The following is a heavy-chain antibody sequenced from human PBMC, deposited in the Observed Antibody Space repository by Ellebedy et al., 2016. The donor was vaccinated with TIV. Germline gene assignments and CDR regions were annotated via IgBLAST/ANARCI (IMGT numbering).Heavy chain of an antibody. D-gene: IGHD1-26*01. Sequence: GESLKISXAASGFTFASYTMSWVRQAPGKGLELVSGISGSGGSTYYADSVKGRFTISRDNSKNTLYLQMNSLRAEDTAVYYCAKFGGNYQRYFFDYWGQGTPVTVSS. V-gene: IGHV3-23*01. J-gene: IGHJ4*02. CDR1: GFTFASYT. CDR2: ISGSGGST. CDR3: AKFGGNYQRYFFDY.